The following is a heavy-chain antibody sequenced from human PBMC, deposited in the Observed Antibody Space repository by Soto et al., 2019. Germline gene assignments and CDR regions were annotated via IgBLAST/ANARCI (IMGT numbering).Heavy chain of an antibody. CDR3: AHAYGGTSWPNDAFDV. D-gene: IGHD2-2*01. CDR1: GFSLSADGVG. V-gene: IGHV2-5*02. J-gene: IGHJ3*01. CDR2: IYWDDDK. Sequence: QITLKESGPTLVKPTQTLTLTCTFSGFSLSADGVGVGWIRQPPGKALEWLALIYWDDDKRYRPSLKSRLTITKDTSKTPVVRTMTNMDPVETATYYCAHAYGGTSWPNDAFDVWGQGTVVTVSS.